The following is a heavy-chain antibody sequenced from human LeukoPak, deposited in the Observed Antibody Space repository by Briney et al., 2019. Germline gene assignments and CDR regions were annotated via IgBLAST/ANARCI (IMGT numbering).Heavy chain of an antibody. V-gene: IGHV3-74*01. J-gene: IGHJ6*02. D-gene: IGHD1-26*01. CDR3: ARVRSGSSAGNYGMDV. CDR1: GFTFSSYW. Sequence: LGGSLRLSCAASGFTFSSYWMHWVRQAPGKGLVWVSRNNSDGSSTNYADSVKGRFTISRDNAKNTLYLQMNSLRVEDTAVYYCARVRSGSSAGNYGMDVWGQGTTVTVSS. CDR2: NNSDGSST.